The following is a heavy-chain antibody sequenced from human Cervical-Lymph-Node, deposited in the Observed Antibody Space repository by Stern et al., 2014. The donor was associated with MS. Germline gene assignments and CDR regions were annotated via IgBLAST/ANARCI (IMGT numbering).Heavy chain of an antibody. J-gene: IGHJ6*02. V-gene: IGHV3-33*01. D-gene: IGHD6-13*01. CDR2: IWYDGSNK. Sequence: VQLVESGGGVVQPGRSLRLSCAASGFTFSSYGMHWVRQAPGKGLEWVAVIWYDGSNKYSADSVKGRFTLSRDNSKNTLYLQMNSLRAEDTAVYYCARSSSPSPYYYYGMDVWGQGTTVTVSS. CDR3: ARSSSPSPYYYYGMDV. CDR1: GFTFSSYG.